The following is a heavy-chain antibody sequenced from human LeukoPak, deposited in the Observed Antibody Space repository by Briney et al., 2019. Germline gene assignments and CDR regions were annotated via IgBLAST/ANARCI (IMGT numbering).Heavy chain of an antibody. CDR3: AREPSTVVTGADY. CDR1: GFTFSSYS. D-gene: IGHD4-23*01. Sequence: GGSLRLSCAASGFTFSSYSMNWVRQAPGKGLEWVSSISSSSSYIYYADSVKGRFTISRDNAKNSLYLQMNSLRAEDTAVYYCAREPSTVVTGADYWGQGTLVTVSS. J-gene: IGHJ4*02. CDR2: ISSSSSYI. V-gene: IGHV3-21*01.